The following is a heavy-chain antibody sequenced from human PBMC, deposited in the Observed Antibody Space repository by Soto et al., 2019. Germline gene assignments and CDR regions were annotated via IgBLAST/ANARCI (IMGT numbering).Heavy chain of an antibody. CDR2: ISGSGGST. D-gene: IGHD4-4*01. Sequence: GGSLRLSCAASGFTFGIYALNWVRQAPGKGLQWVSSISGSGGSTYHADSVKGRFTISRDNSKNTLYLQMNSLRAEDTAVYYCAKENSNYGYFGYWGQGTLVTVSS. CDR3: AKENSNYGYFGY. J-gene: IGHJ4*02. CDR1: GFTFGIYA. V-gene: IGHV3-23*01.